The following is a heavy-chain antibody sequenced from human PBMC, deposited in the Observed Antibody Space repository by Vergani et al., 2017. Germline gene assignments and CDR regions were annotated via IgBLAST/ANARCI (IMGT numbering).Heavy chain of an antibody. CDR2: IYTSGST. CDR1: GGSISSYY. D-gene: IGHD4-23*01. J-gene: IGHJ3*01. Sequence: QVQLQESGPGLVKPSETLSLTCTVSGGSISSYYWSWIRQPAGKGLEWIGRIYTSGSTNYNPSLKSRVTMSVDTSKNQFSLKLSSVTAADTAVYYCARERHDYGGGSDAFDLWGQGTMVTVSS. V-gene: IGHV4-4*07. CDR3: ARERHDYGGGSDAFDL.